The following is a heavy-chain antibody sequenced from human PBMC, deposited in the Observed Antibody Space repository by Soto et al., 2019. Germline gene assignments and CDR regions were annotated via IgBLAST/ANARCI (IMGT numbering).Heavy chain of an antibody. CDR2: SYYSGNT. J-gene: IGHJ4*02. D-gene: IGHD3-22*01. V-gene: IGHV4-31*03. Sequence: PSETLSLTCTVSGVSISSGGYYWNWIRQHPGKGLEWIGYSYYSGNTYYNPSLKSRVTISVDTSKNQFSLRLTSVTAADTAVYYCVRDPHTADSSGYYFSSGSFDYWGQGIQVTVSS. CDR1: GVSISSGGYY. CDR3: VRDPHTADSSGYYFSSGSFDY.